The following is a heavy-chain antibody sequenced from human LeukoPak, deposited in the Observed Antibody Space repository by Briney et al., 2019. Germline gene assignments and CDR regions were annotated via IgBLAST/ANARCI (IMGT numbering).Heavy chain of an antibody. D-gene: IGHD6-19*01. J-gene: IGHJ3*02. CDR3: ASGYSSGWYVFKQFAAAFDI. Sequence: GSLRLSCAASGFTFSNAWMSWVRQPPGKGLEWIGEINHSGSTNYNSSLKSRVTISVDTSKNQFSLKLSSVTAADTAVYYCASGYSSGWYVFKQFAAAFDIWGQGTMVTVSS. CDR2: INHSGST. CDR1: GFTFSNAW. V-gene: IGHV4-34*01.